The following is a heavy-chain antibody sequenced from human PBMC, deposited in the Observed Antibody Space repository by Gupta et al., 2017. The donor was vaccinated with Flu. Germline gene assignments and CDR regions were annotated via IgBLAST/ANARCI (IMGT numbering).Heavy chain of an antibody. Sequence: QVHLVQSGPEVKKPGASVKVSCKASGYTFTSFTITWLRQAPGQGLEWMGWISTYNSSTAYAQKFQGRVTMTTDTSTSAAYMELRTLTSDDTAVYYCARGRYCTGLYCYAGGWFDPWGQGTLVTVSS. CDR3: ARGRYCTGLYCYAGGWFDP. J-gene: IGHJ5*02. CDR1: GYTFTSFT. D-gene: IGHD2-8*02. V-gene: IGHV1-18*01. CDR2: ISTYNSST.